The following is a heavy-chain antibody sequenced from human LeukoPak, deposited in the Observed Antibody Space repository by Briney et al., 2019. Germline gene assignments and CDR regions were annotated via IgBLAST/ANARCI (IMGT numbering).Heavy chain of an antibody. CDR2: IIISSRYI. J-gene: IGHJ3*02. D-gene: IGHD2-15*01. V-gene: IGHV3-21*01. CDR3: ARDRVEGGGRLGAFDI. CDR1: GFPFSSYS. Sequence: GGSLRLSCAASGFPFSSYSMNWVRQAPGKGLEWVSSIIISSRYIYYAGSVKGRFTISRDKSKNTVYLQMNSLRVEDTAVYYCARDRVEGGGRLGAFDIWGQGTMVTVSS.